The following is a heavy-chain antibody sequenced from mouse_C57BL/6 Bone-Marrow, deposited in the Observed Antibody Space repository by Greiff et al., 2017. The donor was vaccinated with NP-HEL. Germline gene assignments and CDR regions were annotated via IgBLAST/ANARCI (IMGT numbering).Heavy chain of an antibody. D-gene: IGHD4-1*01. V-gene: IGHV5-12*01. CDR2: ISNGGGST. Sequence: EVMLVESGGGLVQPGGSLKLSCAASGFTFSDYYMYWVRQTPEKRLEWVAYISNGGGSTYYPDTVKGRFTISRDNAKNTRYLQMSRLKSEDTAMYYCARHGTHWDWFAYWGQGTLVTVSA. CDR1: GFTFSDYY. CDR3: ARHGTHWDWFAY. J-gene: IGHJ3*01.